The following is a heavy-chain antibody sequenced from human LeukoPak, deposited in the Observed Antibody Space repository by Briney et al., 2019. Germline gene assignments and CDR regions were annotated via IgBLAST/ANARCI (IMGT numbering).Heavy chain of an antibody. CDR3: ARFAGWTYNWNYGGAYYFDY. D-gene: IGHD1-7*01. CDR2: IYYSGST. V-gene: IGHV4-59*01. Sequence: SETLSLTCTVSGGSISSYYWSWIRQPPGKGLEWIGYIYYSGSTNYNPSLKSRVTISVDTSKNQFSLKLSSVTAADTAVYYCARFAGWTYNWNYGGAYYFDYWGQGTLVTVSS. CDR1: GGSISSYY. J-gene: IGHJ4*02.